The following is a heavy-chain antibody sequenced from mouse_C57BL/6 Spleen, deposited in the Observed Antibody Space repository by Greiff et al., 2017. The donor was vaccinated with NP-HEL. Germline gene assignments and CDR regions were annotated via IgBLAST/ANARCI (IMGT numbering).Heavy chain of an antibody. J-gene: IGHJ3*01. Sequence: QVQLKESGAELVRPGASVKLSCKASGYTFTDYYINWVKQRPGQGLEWIARIYPGSGNTYYNEKFKGKATLTAEKSSSTAYMQLSSLTSEDSAVYFCARERRDSSGYVAWFAYWGQGTLVTVSA. D-gene: IGHD3-2*02. V-gene: IGHV1-76*01. CDR1: GYTFTDYY. CDR3: ARERRDSSGYVAWFAY. CDR2: IYPGSGNT.